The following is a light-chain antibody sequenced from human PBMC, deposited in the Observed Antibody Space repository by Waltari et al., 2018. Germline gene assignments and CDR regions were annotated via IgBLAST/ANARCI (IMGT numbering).Light chain of an antibody. J-gene: IGLJ2*01. Sequence: QSALTQPRSVSGSPGQPVTITCTGTSSDVGGYDYVSWYQQHPGKAPKLMIYDVTKGPSGVPARFSGSKPGNTASLPISGLQTGDAADYYCCSFAASYTSYVIFGGGTKLTVL. V-gene: IGLV2-11*01. CDR2: DVT. CDR1: SSDVGGYDY. CDR3: CSFAASYTSYVI.